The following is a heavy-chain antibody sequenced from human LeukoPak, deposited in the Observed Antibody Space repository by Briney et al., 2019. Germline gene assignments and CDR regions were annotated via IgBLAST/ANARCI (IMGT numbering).Heavy chain of an antibody. CDR2: IYYSGST. CDR1: GGSISSYY. V-gene: IGHV4-59*08. Sequence: SETLSLTCTVSGGSISSYYRSWIRQPPGKGLEWIGYIYYSGSTNYNPSLKSRVTISVDTSKNQFSLKMSSVTAADTAVYYCARQGGYSSSPDFWGQGTLVTVSS. J-gene: IGHJ4*02. D-gene: IGHD6-13*01. CDR3: ARQGGYSSSPDF.